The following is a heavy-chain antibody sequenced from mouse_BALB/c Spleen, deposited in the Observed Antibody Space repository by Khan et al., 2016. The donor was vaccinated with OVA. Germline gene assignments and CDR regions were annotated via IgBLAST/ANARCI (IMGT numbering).Heavy chain of an antibody. CDR1: GYSITSGYG. D-gene: IGHD1-2*01. J-gene: IGHJ2*01. V-gene: IGHV3-2*02. CDR3: ARTARIKY. Sequence: DVQLQESGPGLVKPSQSLSLTCTVTGYSITSGYGWNWIRQFPGNQLEWMGYISYSGSTNYNPSLKSRISITRDTSKNQFFLQLNSVTTEDTATYYWARTARIKYWGQGTILTASS. CDR2: ISYSGST.